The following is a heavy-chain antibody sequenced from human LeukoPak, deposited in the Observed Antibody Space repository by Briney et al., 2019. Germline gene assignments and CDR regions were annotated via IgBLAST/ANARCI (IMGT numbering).Heavy chain of an antibody. J-gene: IGHJ4*02. Sequence: PSETLSLTCAVSGYSISSGYYWGWIRQPPGKGLEWIGSIYHSGSTYYNPSLKSRVTISVDTSKNQFSLKLSSVTAADTAVYYCARNKKYSYGLYYFDYWGQGTLVTVSS. CDR3: ARNKKYSYGLYYFDY. CDR1: GYSISSGYY. D-gene: IGHD5-18*01. V-gene: IGHV4-38-2*01. CDR2: IYHSGST.